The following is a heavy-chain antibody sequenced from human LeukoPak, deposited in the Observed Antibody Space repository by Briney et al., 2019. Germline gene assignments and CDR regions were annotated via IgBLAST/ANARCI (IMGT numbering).Heavy chain of an antibody. J-gene: IGHJ4*02. V-gene: IGHV4-59*08. CDR2: IYYSGST. CDR3: ARHSAAKVSYFGY. CDR1: GGSISSYY. Sequence: SETLSLTCTVSGGSISSYYWSWIRQPPGKGLEWIGYIYYSGSTNYNPSLKSRVTISVDTSKNQFSLKLSSVTAADTAVYYCARHSAAKVSYFGYWGQGTLVTVSS. D-gene: IGHD2-15*01.